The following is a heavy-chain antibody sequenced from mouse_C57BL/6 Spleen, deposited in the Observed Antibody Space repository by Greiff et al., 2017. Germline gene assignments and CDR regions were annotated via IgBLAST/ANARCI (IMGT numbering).Heavy chain of an antibody. CDR2: IWRGGST. CDR1: GFSLTSYG. D-gene: IGHD2-3*01. V-gene: IGHV2-2*01. CDR3: ARNSVDGYYVWFAY. Sequence: VQVVESGPGLVQPSQSLSITCTVSGFSLTSYGVHWVRQSPGKGLEWLGVIWRGGSTDYNAAFISRLSISKDNSKSQVFFKMNSLQADDTAIYYCARNSVDGYYVWFAYWGQGTLVTVSA. J-gene: IGHJ3*01.